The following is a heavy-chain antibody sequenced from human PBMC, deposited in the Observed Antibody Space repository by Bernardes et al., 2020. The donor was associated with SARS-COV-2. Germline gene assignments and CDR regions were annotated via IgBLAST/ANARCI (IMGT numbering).Heavy chain of an antibody. D-gene: IGHD2-15*01. J-gene: IGHJ3*02. Sequence: GGSLRLSCAASGFTFSSYDMHWVRQATGKGLEWVSAIGTAGDTYYPGSVKGRFTISRENAKNSLYLQMNSLRAGDTAVYYCARVGRKRAFDIWGQGTMVTVSS. V-gene: IGHV3-13*01. CDR3: ARVGRKRAFDI. CDR1: GFTFSSYD. CDR2: IGTAGDT.